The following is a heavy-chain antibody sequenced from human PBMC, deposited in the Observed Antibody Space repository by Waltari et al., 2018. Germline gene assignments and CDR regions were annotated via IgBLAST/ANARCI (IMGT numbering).Heavy chain of an antibody. Sequence: HVQLQESRPGLVKPSATLSLTCTVSGAFLGDDHWTWIRQAPGKGLEWIAYLRNTGGTKCTPSLASRVTISVDTSKKQFSLRLTSVTAADTAVYYCARLPAKFYDSLGWGFFDQWGQGILVTVSS. D-gene: IGHD3-22*01. CDR2: LRNTGGT. V-gene: IGHV4-59*08. CDR3: ARLPAKFYDSLGWGFFDQ. J-gene: IGHJ4*02. CDR1: GAFLGDDH.